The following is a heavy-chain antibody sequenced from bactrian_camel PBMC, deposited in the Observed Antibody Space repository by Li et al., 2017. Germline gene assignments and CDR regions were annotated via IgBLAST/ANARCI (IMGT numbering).Heavy chain of an antibody. CDR2: IYPSNGKT. V-gene: IGHV3S54*01. Sequence: VESGGGSVQTGGSLILSCVTIGTMYSSNCMGWFRQAPGEEHERVATIYPSNGKTYYVDSVEGRFTISQDSAGKNLTLQMTGLKPEDTAMYYCAAGYTVLDLPGNEEYCPPTLRGQGTQVTVS. J-gene: IGHJ4*01. CDR3: AAGYTVLDLPGNEEYCPPTL. D-gene: IGHD1*01. CDR1: GTMYSSNC.